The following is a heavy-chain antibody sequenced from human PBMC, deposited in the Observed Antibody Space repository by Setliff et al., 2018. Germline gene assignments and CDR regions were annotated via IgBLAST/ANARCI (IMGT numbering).Heavy chain of an antibody. D-gene: IGHD3-16*01. CDR3: ARLSIKSGGGPYYNYYYMDV. J-gene: IGHJ6*03. CDR2: ISSSSYI. V-gene: IGHV3-21*05. CDR1: GITFSTYS. Sequence: GGSLRLSCAASGITFSTYSMNWVRQAPGKGLEWVSYISSSSYIFYADSVKGRFTISRDNAKNILYLQMNSLRVEDTAVYYCARLSIKSGGGPYYNYYYMDVWGKGTTVTVSS.